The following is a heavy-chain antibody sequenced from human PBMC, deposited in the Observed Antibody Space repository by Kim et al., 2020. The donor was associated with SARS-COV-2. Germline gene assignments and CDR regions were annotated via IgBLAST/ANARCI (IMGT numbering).Heavy chain of an antibody. D-gene: IGHD5-18*01. CDR2: INHSGST. CDR1: GGSFSGYY. CDR3: ARGWYSYGYIYYYYYYGM. Sequence: SETLSLTCAVYGGSFSGYYWSWIRQPPGKGLEWIGEINHSGSTNYNPSLKSRVTISVDTSKNQFSLKLSSVTAADTAVYYCARGWYSYGYIYYYYYYGM. V-gene: IGHV4-34*01. J-gene: IGHJ6*01.